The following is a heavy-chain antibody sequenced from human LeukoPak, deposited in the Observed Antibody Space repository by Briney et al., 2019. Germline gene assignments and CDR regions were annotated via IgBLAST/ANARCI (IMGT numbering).Heavy chain of an antibody. CDR3: ARDGRRGYDFWSSFDY. D-gene: IGHD3-3*01. J-gene: IGHJ4*02. CDR1: GFPFSSYS. CDR2: ISSSSSYI. V-gene: IGHV3-21*01. Sequence: GGSLRLSCAAFGFPFSSYSMNWVRQAPGKGLEWVSSISSSSSYIYYADSVKGRFTISRDNAKNSLYLQMNSLRAEDTAVYYCARDGRRGYDFWSSFDYWGQGTLVTVSS.